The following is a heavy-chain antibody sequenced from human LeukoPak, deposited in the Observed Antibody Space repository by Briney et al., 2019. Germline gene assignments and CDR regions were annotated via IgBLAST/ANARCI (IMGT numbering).Heavy chain of an antibody. CDR3: ARGYSGTAMVYYYYYGLDV. CDR1: GYTLTELS. V-gene: IGHV1-24*01. D-gene: IGHD5-18*01. CDR2: FDPEDGET. J-gene: IGHJ6*02. Sequence: ASVKVSCKVSGYTLTELSMHWVRQAPGKGLEWMGGFDPEDGETIYAQKFQGRVTMTEDTSTDTAYMELSSLRSEDTAVYYCARGYSGTAMVYYYYYGLDVWGQGTTVTVSS.